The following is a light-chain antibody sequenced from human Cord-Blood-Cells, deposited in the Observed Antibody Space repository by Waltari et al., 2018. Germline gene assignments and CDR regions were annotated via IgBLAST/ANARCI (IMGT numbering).Light chain of an antibody. CDR1: QSLLHSNGYNY. J-gene: IGKJ2*01. CDR3: MQALQTPYT. CDR2: VGS. Sequence: DIVMTQSPLSLPVTPGEPASISCRSSQSLLHSNGYNYLDWYLQKPGQSPQLRIYVGSNGASGAPDRFSGSGSGTDFTLKISRVEAQDVGVYYGMQALQTPYTFGHGTKLAIK. V-gene: IGKV2-28*01.